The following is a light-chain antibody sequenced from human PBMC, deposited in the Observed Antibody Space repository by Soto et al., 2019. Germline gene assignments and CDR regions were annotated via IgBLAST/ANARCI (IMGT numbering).Light chain of an antibody. CDR1: QSLVYSDGDTY. Sequence: DVVMAQSPLSLPVTLGQPASISCRSSQSLVYSDGDTYLSWFQQRPGQSPRRLIYKVSNRDSGVPDRFSGSGSGTDFTLKISRVEAEDVGVYYCMQGTHWTGTFGQGTKVEIK. CDR3: MQGTHWTGT. V-gene: IGKV2-30*01. J-gene: IGKJ1*01. CDR2: KVS.